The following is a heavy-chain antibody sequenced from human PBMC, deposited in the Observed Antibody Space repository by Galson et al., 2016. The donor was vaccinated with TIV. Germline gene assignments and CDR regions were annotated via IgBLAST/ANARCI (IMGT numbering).Heavy chain of an antibody. CDR3: ARGGGDGQKALTHFDH. CDR2: TYSRSRWYN. J-gene: IGHJ4*02. D-gene: IGHD5-24*01. V-gene: IGHV6-1*01. CDR1: GDSVSSKSAA. Sequence: CAISGDSVSSKSAAWNWIRQSPSRGLEWLGRTYSRSRWYNEYAVSVSSRISINPDTYKNQFSLQLNSVTPEDTAIYYCARGGGDGQKALTHFDHWGQGTLVTVSS.